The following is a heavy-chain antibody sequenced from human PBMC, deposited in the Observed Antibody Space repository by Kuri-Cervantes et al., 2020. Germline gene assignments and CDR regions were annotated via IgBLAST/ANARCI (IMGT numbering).Heavy chain of an antibody. Sequence: SETLSLTCTVSGGSISSSSYYWGWIRQPPGKGLEWIGSIYYSGSTYYNPSLKSRVTISVDTSKNQFSLKLSSVTAADTAVYYCARGSYYVSGSYFDLDYWGQGTLVTVSS. CDR3: ARGSYYVSGSYFDLDY. CDR1: GGSISSSSYY. D-gene: IGHD3-10*01. CDR2: IYYSGST. V-gene: IGHV4-39*07. J-gene: IGHJ4*02.